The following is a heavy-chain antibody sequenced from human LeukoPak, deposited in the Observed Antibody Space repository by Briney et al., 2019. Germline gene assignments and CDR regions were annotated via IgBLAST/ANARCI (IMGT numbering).Heavy chain of an antibody. J-gene: IGHJ5*02. Sequence: GGSLRLSCAASGFTFSSYPMNWVRQAPGKGLEWVSSICSSSSYIYYADSVKGRFTISRDNAKNSVYLQMNSLRAEDTAVYYCAKSGVVVPPLERGVANWFDPWGQGTLVTVSS. D-gene: IGHD2-15*01. CDR1: GFTFSSYP. CDR3: AKSGVVVPPLERGVANWFDP. CDR2: ICSSSSYI. V-gene: IGHV3-21*01.